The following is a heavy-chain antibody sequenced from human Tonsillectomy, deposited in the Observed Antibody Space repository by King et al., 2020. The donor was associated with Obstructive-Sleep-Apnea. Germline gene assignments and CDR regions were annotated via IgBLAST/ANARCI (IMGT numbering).Heavy chain of an antibody. V-gene: IGHV3-23*04. CDR1: GFTFSSYA. CDR3: ATVSWFGDRLLSPIDY. CDR2: ISGSGSST. J-gene: IGHJ4*02. Sequence: VQLVESGGGLVQPGGSLRLSCAASGFTFSSYAMSWVRQAPGKGLEWVSVISGSGSSTYYADAVKGRCTISRDTCKNTLYLQMNSLRAEDTAVYYCATVSWFGDRLLSPIDYWGQGTLVTVSS. D-gene: IGHD3-10*01.